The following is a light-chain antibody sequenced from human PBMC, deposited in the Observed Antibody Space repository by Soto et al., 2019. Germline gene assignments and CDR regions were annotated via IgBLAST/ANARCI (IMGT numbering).Light chain of an antibody. CDR1: SSDIGSNNY. V-gene: IGLV2-14*01. CDR2: EVS. Sequence: QSALTQPASVSGSPGQSITISCTGTSSDIGSNNYVSWFQQRPGKAPTLIIYEVSNRPSGVSTHFSGSKSGNTASLTISGLLPADEAEYYFSSYTTTTRLFGGGTKLTVL. CDR3: SSYTTTTRL. J-gene: IGLJ3*02.